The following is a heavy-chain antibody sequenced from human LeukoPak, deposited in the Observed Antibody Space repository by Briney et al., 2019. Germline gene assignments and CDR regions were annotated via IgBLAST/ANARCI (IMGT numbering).Heavy chain of an antibody. CDR3: ARGHSSSWYNWFDP. Sequence: SETLSLTCAVSGGSISSSNWWSWVRHPPGKGLEWSGEIYHSGSTNYNPSLKSRVTISVDKSKNQFSLKLSSVTAADTAVYSCARGHSSSWYNWFDPWGQGTLVTVSS. J-gene: IGHJ5*02. CDR1: GGSISSSNW. CDR2: IYHSGST. V-gene: IGHV4-4*02. D-gene: IGHD6-13*01.